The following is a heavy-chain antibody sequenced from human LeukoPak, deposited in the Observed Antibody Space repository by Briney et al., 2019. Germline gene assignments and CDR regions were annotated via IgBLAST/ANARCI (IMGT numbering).Heavy chain of an antibody. CDR1: GGSISSYY. J-gene: IGHJ6*02. Sequence: SETLSLTCTVSGGSISSYYWSWIRQPPGKGLEWIGYIYCSGSTNYNPSLKSRVTISVDTSKNQFSLKLSSVTAADTAVYYCARGVVRGVTLYYYYGMDVWGQGTTVTVSS. V-gene: IGHV4-59*01. CDR3: ARGVVRGVTLYYYYGMDV. CDR2: IYCSGST. D-gene: IGHD3-10*01.